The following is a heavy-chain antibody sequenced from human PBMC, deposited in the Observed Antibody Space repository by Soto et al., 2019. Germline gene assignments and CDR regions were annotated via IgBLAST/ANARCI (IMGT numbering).Heavy chain of an antibody. D-gene: IGHD2-8*01. CDR2: ISYDGSNK. CDR3: ARDSYCTNGVCLKYYFDY. V-gene: IGHV3-30-3*01. CDR1: GVTCGGYA. J-gene: IGHJ4*02. Sequence: SLRLSWAAAGVTCGGYAMHWVRQAPGKGLEWVAVISYDGSNKYYADSVKGRFTISRDNSKNTLYLQMNSLRAEDTAVYYCARDSYCTNGVCLKYYFDYWGQGTLVTVSS.